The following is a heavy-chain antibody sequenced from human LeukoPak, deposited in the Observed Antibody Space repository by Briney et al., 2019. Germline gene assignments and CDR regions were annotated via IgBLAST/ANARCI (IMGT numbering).Heavy chain of an antibody. CDR2: IYYSGST. Sequence: LETLSLSCTISGGSISSRDYYWGWIRQPPGRGLEWIGSIYYSGSTYYNPSLKSPVTISVDTSKNQFSLNLISVTAADTAVYYCARWKATVTTWYFDLWGRGTLVTVSS. J-gene: IGHJ2*01. V-gene: IGHV4-39*07. CDR1: GGSISSRDYY. D-gene: IGHD4-11*01. CDR3: ARWKATVTTWYFDL.